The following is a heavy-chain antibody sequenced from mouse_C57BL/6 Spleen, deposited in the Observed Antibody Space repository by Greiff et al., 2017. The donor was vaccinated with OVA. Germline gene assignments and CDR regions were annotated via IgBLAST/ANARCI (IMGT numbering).Heavy chain of an antibody. D-gene: IGHD1-1*01. CDR1: GFTFSNYW. CDR3: TGYYDEPFDY. CDR2: IRLKSDNYAT. V-gene: IGHV6-3*01. J-gene: IGHJ2*01. Sequence: EVKLVESGGGLVQPGGSMKLSCVASGFTFSNYWMNWVRQSPEKGLEWVAQIRLKSDNYATHYAESVKGRFTISRDDSKSSVYLQMNNLRAEDTGIYYCTGYYDEPFDYWGQGTTLTVSS.